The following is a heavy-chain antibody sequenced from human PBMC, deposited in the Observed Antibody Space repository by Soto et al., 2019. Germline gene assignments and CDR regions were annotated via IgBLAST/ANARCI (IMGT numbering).Heavy chain of an antibody. CDR1: GGSISSGGYY. D-gene: IGHD3-3*01. CDR2: IYYSGST. Sequence: QVQLQESGPGLVKPSQTLSLTCTVSGGSISSGGYYWSWIRQHPGKGLEWIGYIYYSGSTYYNPSLKSRVTISVDTSKNQFSLKLSSVTAADTAVYYCARIEKTICGVVIEDYYSYGMDVWGQGTTVTVSS. CDR3: ARIEKTICGVVIEDYYSYGMDV. V-gene: IGHV4-31*03. J-gene: IGHJ6*02.